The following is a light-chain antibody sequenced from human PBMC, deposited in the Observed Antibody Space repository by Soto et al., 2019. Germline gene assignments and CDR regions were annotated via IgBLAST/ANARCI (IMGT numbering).Light chain of an antibody. CDR3: QKYDSLPIT. CDR2: DAS. J-gene: IGKJ5*01. V-gene: IGKV1-33*01. Sequence: LMTQSPSSLSASVGVRVTISCRASQRISSYLNWYQQKPGKAPKVLIYDASHLQSGVPSRFSGSGSGTDFIFTISSLQPEDGATYYCQKYDSLPITFGQGTRLEIK. CDR1: QRISSY.